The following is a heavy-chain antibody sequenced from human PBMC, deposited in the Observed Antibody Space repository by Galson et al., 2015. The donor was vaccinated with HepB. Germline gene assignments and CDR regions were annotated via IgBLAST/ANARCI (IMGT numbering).Heavy chain of an antibody. Sequence: SLRLSCAASRFTFSTYWMHWVRQAPGKGLEWVASIKPDGTVQVYVDSVKGRFTISRDNAKNSLSLQMNSLRVEDTAVYYCARDRDGGWSYDNWGQGTLVTVSS. CDR3: ARDRDGGWSYDN. CDR1: RFTFSTYW. V-gene: IGHV3-7*03. D-gene: IGHD6-19*01. J-gene: IGHJ1*01. CDR2: IKPDGTVQ.